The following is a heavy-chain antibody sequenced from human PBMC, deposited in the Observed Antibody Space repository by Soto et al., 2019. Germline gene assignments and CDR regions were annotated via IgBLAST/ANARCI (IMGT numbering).Heavy chain of an antibody. Sequence: ASVKVSCKASGYTFTGYYMHWVRQAPGQGLEWMGWINPNSGGTNYAQKFQGRVTMTRDTSISTAYMELSRLRSDDTAVYYYASAGIEAAGREIDYWGQGTLVTVSS. J-gene: IGHJ4*02. V-gene: IGHV1-2*02. CDR3: ASAGIEAAGREIDY. CDR2: INPNSGGT. CDR1: GYTFTGYY. D-gene: IGHD6-13*01.